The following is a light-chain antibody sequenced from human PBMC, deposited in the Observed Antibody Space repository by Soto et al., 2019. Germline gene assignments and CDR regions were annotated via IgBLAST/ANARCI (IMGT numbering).Light chain of an antibody. Sequence: QSVLTQPASVPGSPGQSITLSCTGTSSDVGGCNCVSWFQQHPGKAPKLLIYDVSNRPSGVSDRFSGSKSGNTASLTISGLQAEDEADYYCSSYTNAFALGGYVXGSGTKVTVL. CDR1: SSDVGGCNC. CDR3: SSYTNAFALGGYV. J-gene: IGLJ1*01. V-gene: IGLV2-14*01. CDR2: DVS.